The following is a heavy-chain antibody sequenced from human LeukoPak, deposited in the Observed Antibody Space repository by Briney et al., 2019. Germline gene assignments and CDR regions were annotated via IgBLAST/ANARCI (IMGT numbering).Heavy chain of an antibody. D-gene: IGHD1-1*01. V-gene: IGHV4-39*01. CDR1: GGSIRSSRYY. Sequence: SETLSLTCTVSGGSIRSSRYYWGWIRQPPGKGLEWIGSIYYSGSTYYNPSLKSRVTISVDTSKNQFSLKLSSVTAADTAVYYCARPVPSRLGWFDPWGQGTLVTVSS. CDR3: ARPVPSRLGWFDP. CDR2: IYYSGST. J-gene: IGHJ5*02.